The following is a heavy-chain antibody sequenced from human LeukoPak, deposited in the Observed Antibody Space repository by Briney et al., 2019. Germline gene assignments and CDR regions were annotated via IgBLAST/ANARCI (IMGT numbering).Heavy chain of an antibody. J-gene: IGHJ5*02. CDR3: ARCRVHCSSTSCYGNWFDP. V-gene: IGHV4-31*03. CDR2: IYYSGST. D-gene: IGHD2-2*01. CDR1: GGSISSGGYY. Sequence: PSKTLSLTCTVSGGSISSGGYYWSWIRQHPGKGLEWIGYIYYSGSTYYNPSLKSRVTISVDTSKSQFSLKLSSVTAADTAVYYCARCRVHCSSTSCYGNWFDPWGQGTLVTVSS.